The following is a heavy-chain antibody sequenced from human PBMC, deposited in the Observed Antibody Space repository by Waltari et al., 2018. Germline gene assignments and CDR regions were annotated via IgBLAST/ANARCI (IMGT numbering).Heavy chain of an antibody. J-gene: IGHJ4*02. V-gene: IGHV1-69*05. D-gene: IGHD3-10*01. CDR1: VGTFSGYG. Sequence: QVRLMQSGADVKKPGSSVKVSCKVSVGTFSGYGMMWVRLAPGQGLAWMGGIFPVFVTTIYAQNFRGRVTIPSYASTGSLYLELNSLSFDDTAVYFCARGFRDYYGSCTYYAPTYWGQGTLVTVSS. CDR3: ARGFRDYYGSCTYYAPTY. CDR2: IFPVFVTT.